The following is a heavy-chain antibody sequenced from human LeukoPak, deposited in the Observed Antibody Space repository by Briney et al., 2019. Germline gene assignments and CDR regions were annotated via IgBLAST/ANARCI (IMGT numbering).Heavy chain of an antibody. CDR2: INGDGRST. CDR3: AKASAMIVVVSKHFDY. J-gene: IGHJ4*02. D-gene: IGHD3-22*01. V-gene: IGHV3-74*01. CDR1: GFTFSNYW. Sequence: GGSLRLSCAASGFTFSNYWMHWVRHAPGKGLVWVSRINGDGRSTTYADSVKGRFTISGDNAENTPYLQMNSLRAEDTAVYYCAKASAMIVVVSKHFDYWGQGTLVTVSS.